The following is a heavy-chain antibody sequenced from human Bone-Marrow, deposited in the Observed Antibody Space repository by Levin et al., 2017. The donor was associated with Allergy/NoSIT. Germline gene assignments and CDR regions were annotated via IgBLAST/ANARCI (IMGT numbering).Heavy chain of an antibody. CDR3: AGGYARFGGVIDI. V-gene: IGHV4-39*07. CDR2: IYYSGST. Sequence: SQTLSLTCTVSDGSIISHSHYWGWIRQSPGKGLEWIGTIYYSGSTHYNPSLRSRLIISIDTSKKQFSLKLSSVTAADTAMYYCAGGYARFGGVIDIWGQGILVTVSS. CDR1: DGSIISHSHY. J-gene: IGHJ4*02. D-gene: IGHD3-16*02.